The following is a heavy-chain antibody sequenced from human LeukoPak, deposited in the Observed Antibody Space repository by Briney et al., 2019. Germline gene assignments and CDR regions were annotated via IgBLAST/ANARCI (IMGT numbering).Heavy chain of an antibody. Sequence: GASVKVSCKASGYTFTGYYMHWVRQAPGQGLEWMGWINPNSGGTNYAQKFQGRVTMTRDTSISTAYMELSRLRSDDTAVYYCARDFSGTRLVPWFDPWGQGTLVTVSS. D-gene: IGHD1-14*01. V-gene: IGHV1-2*02. CDR2: INPNSGGT. CDR1: GYTFTGYY. J-gene: IGHJ5*02. CDR3: ARDFSGTRLVPWFDP.